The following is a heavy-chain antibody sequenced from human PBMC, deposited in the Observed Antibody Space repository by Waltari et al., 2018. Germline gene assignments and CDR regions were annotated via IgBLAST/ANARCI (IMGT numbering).Heavy chain of an antibody. CDR3: ARGHFYDSSGYYYYYYGMDV. CDR2: IITIFGTA. V-gene: IGHV1-69*05. CDR1: GGTFSSHA. D-gene: IGHD3-22*01. Sequence: QVQLVQSGAEVKKPGSSAKVSCKDSGGTFSSHAISWVRHAPGPRLEWMGWIITIFGTANSAQKFQGRVTITTDESTRTAYMELSSLRSEDTAAYYCARGHFYDSSGYYYYYYGMDVWGQGTTVTVSS. J-gene: IGHJ6*02.